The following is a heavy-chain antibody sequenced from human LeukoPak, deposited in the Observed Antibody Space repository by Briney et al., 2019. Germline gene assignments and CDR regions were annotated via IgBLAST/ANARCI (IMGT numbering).Heavy chain of an antibody. CDR3: AKDSTTALDY. CDR1: GFTFSSYG. V-gene: IGHV3-30*18. CDR2: ISYDGSNK. J-gene: IGHJ4*02. D-gene: IGHD2/OR15-2a*01. Sequence: GGSLRLSCAASGFTFSSYGMHWVRQAPGKGLEWVAVISYDGSNKYYADSVKGRFTISRDNSKNTLYLQMNSLRAEDTAVYYCAKDSTTALDYWGQGTLVTVSS.